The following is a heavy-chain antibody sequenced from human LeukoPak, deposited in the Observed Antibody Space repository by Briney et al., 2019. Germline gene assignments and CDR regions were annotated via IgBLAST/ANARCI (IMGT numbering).Heavy chain of an antibody. CDR2: ISAYNGKK. CDR1: GYTFTSYG. V-gene: IGHV1-18*04. J-gene: IGHJ5*02. D-gene: IGHD2-2*02. CDR3: ARFGIGYCSSTSCDMGGLNWFDL. Sequence: ASVKVSCKASGYTFTSYGISWVRQAPGQGLEGMGWISAYNGKKNYAQKLQGRVTMTTDTSTSTAYMELRSLRSDDTAVYYCARFGIGYCSSTSCDMGGLNWFDLWGQGTLVTVSS.